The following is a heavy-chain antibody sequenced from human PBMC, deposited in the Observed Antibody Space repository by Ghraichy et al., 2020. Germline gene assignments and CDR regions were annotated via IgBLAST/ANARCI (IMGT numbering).Heavy chain of an antibody. CDR2: ISGYNGNP. D-gene: IGHD2-8*02. CDR3: ARSTGGYQYHTMDF. CDR1: GYPFTSYG. J-gene: IGHJ6*02. Sequence: ASVKVSCKASGYPFTSYGINWVRLAPGQGLEWMGWISGYNGNPNYAQKFQDRVTMTTDISTSTVYMELRSLRGDDTAVYYCARSTGGYQYHTMDFWGQGTTVTVSS. V-gene: IGHV1-18*04.